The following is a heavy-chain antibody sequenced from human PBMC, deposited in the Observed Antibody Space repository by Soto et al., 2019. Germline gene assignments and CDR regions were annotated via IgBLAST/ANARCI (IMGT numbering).Heavy chain of an antibody. D-gene: IGHD2-15*01. Sequence: SVKVSCKASGYTFTSYGISWVRQAPGQGLEWMGGIIPIFGTANYAQKFQGRVTITADESTSTAYMELSSLRSEDTAVYYCARDSGHIVEVVAATTYYYYGMDVWGQGTTVTV. J-gene: IGHJ6*02. CDR3: ARDSGHIVEVVAATTYYYYGMDV. CDR1: GYTFTSYG. CDR2: IIPIFGTA. V-gene: IGHV1-69*13.